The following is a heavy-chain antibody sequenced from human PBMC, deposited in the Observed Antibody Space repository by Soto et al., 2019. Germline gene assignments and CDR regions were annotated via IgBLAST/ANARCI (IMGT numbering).Heavy chain of an antibody. CDR2: ISSSSSYI. D-gene: IGHD3-22*01. CDR3: AGKMNYYDSSGPYYYGMDV. Sequence: GGSLRLSCAASGFTFSSYSMNWVRQAPGKGLEWVSSISSSSSYIYYADSVKGRFTISRDNAKNSLYLQMNSLRAEDTAVYYCAGKMNYYDSSGPYYYGMDVWGQGTTVTVSS. CDR1: GFTFSSYS. V-gene: IGHV3-21*01. J-gene: IGHJ6*02.